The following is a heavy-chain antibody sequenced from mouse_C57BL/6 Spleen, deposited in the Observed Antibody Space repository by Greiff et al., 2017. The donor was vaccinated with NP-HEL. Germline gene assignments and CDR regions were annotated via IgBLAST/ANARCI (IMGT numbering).Heavy chain of an antibody. CDR2: IYPGNSDT. V-gene: IGHV1-5*01. D-gene: IGHD2-12*01. CDR1: GYTFTSYW. J-gene: IGHJ4*01. Sequence: EVQLQQSGTVLARPGASVKMSCKTSGYTFTSYWMHWVKQRPGQGLEWIGAIYPGNSDTSYNQKFKGKAKLTAVTSAGTAYMELSSLTNEDSAVYYCTRGYSHPRTIAMDYWGQGTSVTVSS. CDR3: TRGYSHPRTIAMDY.